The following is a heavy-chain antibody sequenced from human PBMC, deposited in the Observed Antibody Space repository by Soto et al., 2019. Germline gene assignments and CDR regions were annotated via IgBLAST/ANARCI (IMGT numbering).Heavy chain of an antibody. CDR3: ARPGLDYDFWSGYYRKWFGP. J-gene: IGHJ5*02. Sequence: EVQLVESGGGLVQPGGSLRLSCAASGFTFSRYWMSWVRQAPGKGLEWVANIKQDGSEKYYVDSVKGRFTISRDNAKNSLYLPMNTLRAEDTDVYYCARPGLDYDFWSGYYRKWFGPWGQGTMVTVSS. V-gene: IGHV3-7*05. D-gene: IGHD3-3*01. CDR2: IKQDGSEK. CDR1: GFTFSRYW.